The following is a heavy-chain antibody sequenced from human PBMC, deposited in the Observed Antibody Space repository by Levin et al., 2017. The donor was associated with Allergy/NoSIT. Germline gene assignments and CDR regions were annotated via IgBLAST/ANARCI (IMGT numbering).Heavy chain of an antibody. Sequence: GSLRLSCAASGFTFNAAWMSWVRQAPGKGLEWVGRIKSKSDGETTDYAAPVKGRLTISRDDSKNTLYLQMNSLKTEDTAVYYCTIENPRNCDYTADSDYWGQGILVTVSS. CDR1: GFTFNAAW. D-gene: IGHD4-11*01. CDR3: TIENPRNCDYTADSDY. J-gene: IGHJ4*02. CDR2: IKSKSDGETT. V-gene: IGHV3-15*01.